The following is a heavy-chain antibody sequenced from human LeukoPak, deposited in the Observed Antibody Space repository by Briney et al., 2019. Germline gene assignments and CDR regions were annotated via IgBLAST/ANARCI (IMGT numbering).Heavy chain of an antibody. CDR2: IYYSGST. D-gene: IGHD6-19*01. CDR1: GGSISSSSYY. J-gene: IGHJ3*02. V-gene: IGHV4-39*01. CDR3: ARRRYSSGWYISFDI. Sequence: SETLSLTCTVSGGSISSSSYYWGWIRQPPGKGLEWIGSIYYSGSTYYNPSLKSRVTISVDTSKNQFSLKLSSVTAADTAVYYCARRRYSSGWYISFDIWGQGTMVTVSS.